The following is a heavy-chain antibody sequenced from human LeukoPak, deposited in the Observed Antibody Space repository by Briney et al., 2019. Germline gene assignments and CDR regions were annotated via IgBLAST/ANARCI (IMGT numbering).Heavy chain of an antibody. Sequence: PSETLSLTCTVSGGSISGRSYYWGWIRQPPGRGLESIGIIYYTGSTYYNPSLNSRVTISVDTSKNHFSLKLSSVTAADTAVYYCARDSVDIVAGGEYYFDYWGQGTLVTVSS. CDR3: ARDSVDIVAGGEYYFDY. V-gene: IGHV4-39*07. D-gene: IGHD5-12*01. CDR2: IYYTGST. J-gene: IGHJ4*02. CDR1: GGSISGRSYY.